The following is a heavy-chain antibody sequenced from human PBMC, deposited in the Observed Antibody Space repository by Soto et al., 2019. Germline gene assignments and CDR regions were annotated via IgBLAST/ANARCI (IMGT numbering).Heavy chain of an antibody. V-gene: IGHV1-18*01. J-gene: IGHJ6*03. CDR2: ISAYNGNT. Sequence: ASVKVSCKASGYTFTSYGISWVRQAPGRGLEWMGWISAYNGNTNYAQKLQGRVTMTTDTSTSTAYMELRSLRSDDTAVYYCARDSRDYDFWSGYGYYYYMDVWGKGTTVTVSS. CDR1: GYTFTSYG. D-gene: IGHD3-3*01. CDR3: ARDSRDYDFWSGYGYYYYMDV.